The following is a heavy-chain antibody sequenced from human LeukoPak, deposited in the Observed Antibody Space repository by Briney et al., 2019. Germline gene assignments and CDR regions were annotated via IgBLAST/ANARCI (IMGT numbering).Heavy chain of an antibody. CDR2: IYSGGST. J-gene: IGHJ4*02. Sequence: GGSLTLSCAASVLTVNISNESCPRQAPGKGLEWVSVIYSGGSTYYADSVKGRFTISRENSENTLYLQMNSLRAEHTAVYYCAREADSRGRTFDYWGQGTLVTVSS. D-gene: IGHD3-22*01. CDR3: AREADSRGRTFDY. V-gene: IGHV3-66*01. CDR1: VLTVNISN.